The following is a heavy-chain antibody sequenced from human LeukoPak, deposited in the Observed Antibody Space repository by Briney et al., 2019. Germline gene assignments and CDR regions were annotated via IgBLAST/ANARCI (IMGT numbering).Heavy chain of an antibody. Sequence: PGGSLRLSCAASGFPFSNVWMSWVRQAPGKGLEWVGLIKRKTDGVTTDYAAPVKGRFTICRDASKNTLYLQMDSLKAEYTAVYYCTTDGVGTTTPGYYGLDVWGQGTTVTVSS. J-gene: IGHJ6*02. V-gene: IGHV3-15*01. D-gene: IGHD1-26*01. CDR2: IKRKTDGVTT. CDR1: GFPFSNVW. CDR3: TTDGVGTTTPGYYGLDV.